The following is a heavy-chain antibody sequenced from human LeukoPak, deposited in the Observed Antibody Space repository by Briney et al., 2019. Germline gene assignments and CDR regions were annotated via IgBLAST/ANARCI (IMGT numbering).Heavy chain of an antibody. D-gene: IGHD2-2*01. CDR2: ISYDGSNK. Sequence: GGSLRLSGAASGFTFSSYAMHWVRQAPGKGLEWVAVISYDGSNKYYADSVKGRYTISRDNSKNTLYLQMNSLRAEDTAVYYCARARYQLPRPGFGGSVAGSTYFDYWGQGTLVTVSS. CDR1: GFTFSSYA. J-gene: IGHJ4*02. V-gene: IGHV3-30*04. CDR3: ARARYQLPRPGFGGSVAGSTYFDY.